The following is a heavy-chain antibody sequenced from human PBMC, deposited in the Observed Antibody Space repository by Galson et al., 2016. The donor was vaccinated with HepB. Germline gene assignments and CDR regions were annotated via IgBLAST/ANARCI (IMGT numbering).Heavy chain of an antibody. CDR3: AKDGTYSSGWYPVHQ. J-gene: IGHJ4*02. D-gene: IGHD6-19*01. CDR2: ISYDGSNK. V-gene: IGHV3-30*18. Sequence: SLRLSCAGSGFTFSSYGMHWVRQAPGKGLEWVAAISYDGSNKYYADSVKGRFTISRDDSKNTLYLQINSLRVEDTAQYHCAKDGTYSSGWYPVHQWGRGTLATVSS. CDR1: GFTFSSYG.